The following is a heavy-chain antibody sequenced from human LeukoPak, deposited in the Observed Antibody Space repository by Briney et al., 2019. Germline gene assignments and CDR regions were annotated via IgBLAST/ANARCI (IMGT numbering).Heavy chain of an antibody. J-gene: IGHJ4*02. V-gene: IGHV3-33*01. CDR2: IWYDGSNK. Sequence: GGSLRLSCAASGFTFSSYGMHWVRQAPGKGLEWVAVIWYDGSNKYYADSVKGRFTISRENAKNTLSLQMNSLRAEDTAVYYCARDDSYGLDYWGQGTRVTVSS. CDR3: ARDDSYGLDY. D-gene: IGHD5-18*01. CDR1: GFTFSSYG.